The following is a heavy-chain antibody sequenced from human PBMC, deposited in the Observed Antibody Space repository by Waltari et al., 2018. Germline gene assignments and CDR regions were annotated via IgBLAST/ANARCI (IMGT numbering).Heavy chain of an antibody. CDR2: ISGSADIT. Sequence: EVQLLESGGGWVQPGGSLRLPCAASGFPFSSDAMRWVRQAPGKGLEWVSVISGSADITYYADSVKGRFTISRDNSKNTLYLQMNSLRAEDTAVYYCAKHKGSSGGFCDYWGQGTLVTVSS. J-gene: IGHJ4*02. D-gene: IGHD6-6*01. V-gene: IGHV3-23*01. CDR1: GFPFSSDA. CDR3: AKHKGSSGGFCDY.